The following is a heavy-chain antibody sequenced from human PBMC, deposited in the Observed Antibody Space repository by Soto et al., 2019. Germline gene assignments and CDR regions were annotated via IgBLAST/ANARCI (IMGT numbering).Heavy chain of an antibody. Sequence: PSETLSLTCTVSGDSISTDYWSWIRQSPGKGLELIGFTHHGGSTNYNPSLRSRVTMSLDKSKNQLSLILYSVTAADTGVYYCARYSAASGTYYFDYWGQGTLVTVSS. CDR1: GDSISTDY. CDR3: ARYSAASGTYYFDY. D-gene: IGHD6-13*01. J-gene: IGHJ4*01. CDR2: THHGGST. V-gene: IGHV4-59*12.